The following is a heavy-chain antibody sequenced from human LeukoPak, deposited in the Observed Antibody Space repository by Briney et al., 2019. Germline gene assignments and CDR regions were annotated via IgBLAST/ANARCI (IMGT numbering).Heavy chain of an antibody. D-gene: IGHD2-15*01. CDR1: GGSISSYY. V-gene: IGHV4-59*01. J-gene: IGHJ5*02. Sequence: SETLSLTCTVSGGSISSYYWSWIRQPPGKGLEWIGYIYYSGSTNYNPSLKSRVTISIDTSKNQFSLKLSSVTAADTAVYYCARGGFGCSGGSCYSRWFDPWGQGTLVTVSS. CDR3: ARGGFGCSGGSCYSRWFDP. CDR2: IYYSGST.